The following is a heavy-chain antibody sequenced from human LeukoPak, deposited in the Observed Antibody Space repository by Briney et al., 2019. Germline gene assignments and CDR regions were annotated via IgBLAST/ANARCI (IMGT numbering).Heavy chain of an antibody. V-gene: IGHV4-39*01. J-gene: IGHJ4*02. D-gene: IGHD2-21*02. CDR1: GDSFSSGLYY. CDR3: AKVGQVTTCAKFEY. Sequence: SETLSLTCTVSGDSFSSGLYYWGWIRQPPGKGLTWIGSVYYSGSTLFSASFENRVAMPVDRSKNQFSLKLNSVTAADTATYYCAKVGQVTTCAKFEYWGQGILVTVAS. CDR2: VYYSGST.